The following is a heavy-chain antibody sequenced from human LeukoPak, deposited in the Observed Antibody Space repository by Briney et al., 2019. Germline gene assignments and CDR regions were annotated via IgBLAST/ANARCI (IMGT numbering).Heavy chain of an antibody. CDR2: IRYDGSNK. CDR1: GFTFSSYG. J-gene: IGHJ4*02. D-gene: IGHD6-13*01. CDR3: AKARMTIAAAGPDY. V-gene: IGHV3-30*02. Sequence: GGSLRLSCAASGFTFSSYGMHWVRQAPGKGLEWVAFIRYDGSNKYYADSVKGRFTISRDNSKNTLYLQMNSLRAEDTAVYYCAKARMTIAAAGPDYWGQGTLVTVSS.